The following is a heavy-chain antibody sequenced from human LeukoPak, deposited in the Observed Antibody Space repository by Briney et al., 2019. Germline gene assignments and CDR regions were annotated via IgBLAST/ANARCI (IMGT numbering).Heavy chain of an antibody. CDR1: GGSISSGSYY. Sequence: SSETLSLTCTDSGGSISSGSYYWSWIRQPAGKGLEWIGRIYTSGSTNYNPSLKSRVTISVDTSKNQISLKLSSVTAADTAVYYCARQIENTAPPGPWGQGTLVTVSS. CDR2: IYTSGST. CDR3: ARQIENTAPPGP. D-gene: IGHD5-18*01. V-gene: IGHV4-61*02. J-gene: IGHJ5*02.